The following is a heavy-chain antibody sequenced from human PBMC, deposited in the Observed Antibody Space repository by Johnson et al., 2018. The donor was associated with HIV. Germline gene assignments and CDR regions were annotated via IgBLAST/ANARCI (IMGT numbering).Heavy chain of an antibody. CDR1: GFTFSSYA. V-gene: IGHV3-30-3*01. D-gene: IGHD3-22*01. J-gene: IGHJ3*02. CDR3: ARGPTYYYDSSGYWSDAFDI. CDR2: ISYDGSNK. Sequence: QVQLVESGGGVVQPGRSLRLSCAASGFTFSSYAMHWVRQAPGKGLEWVAVISYDGSNKYYVDSVKGRFTISRDNAKNSLYLQMNSLRAEDTAVYYCARGPTYYYDSSGYWSDAFDIWGQGTMVTVSS.